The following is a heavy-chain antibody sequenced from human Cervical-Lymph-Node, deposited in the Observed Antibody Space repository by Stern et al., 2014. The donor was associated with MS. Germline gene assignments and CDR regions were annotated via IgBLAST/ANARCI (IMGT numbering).Heavy chain of an antibody. CDR1: GFTFSSYG. CDR3: ARGYDSSGFYTYFQH. V-gene: IGHV3-33*01. Sequence: VQLVESGGGVVQPGRSLRLSCAASGFTFSSYGMHWVRQAPGKGLEGVAVIWYDGSNKYYADSVKGRFTISRDNSKNTLYLQMNSLRAEDTAVYYCARGYDSSGFYTYFQHWGQGTLITVSS. J-gene: IGHJ1*01. D-gene: IGHD3-22*01. CDR2: IWYDGSNK.